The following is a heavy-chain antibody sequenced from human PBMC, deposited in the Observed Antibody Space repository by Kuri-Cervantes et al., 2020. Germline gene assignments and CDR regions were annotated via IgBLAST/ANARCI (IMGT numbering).Heavy chain of an antibody. D-gene: IGHD6-19*01. V-gene: IGHV4-34*01. Sequence: SETLSLTCAVYGGSFSGYYWSWIRQPPGKGLEWIGSIYYSGSTYYNPSLKSRVTISVDTSKNQFSLKLSSVTAADTAVYYCARRSGWYGNFDYWGQGTLVTVSS. J-gene: IGHJ4*02. CDR3: ARRSGWYGNFDY. CDR2: IYYSGST. CDR1: GGSFSGYY.